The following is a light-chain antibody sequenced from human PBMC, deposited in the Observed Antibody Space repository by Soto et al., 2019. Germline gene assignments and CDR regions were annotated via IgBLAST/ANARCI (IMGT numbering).Light chain of an antibody. V-gene: IGKV3-15*01. J-gene: IGKJ4*01. CDR2: GAS. CDR1: QSVSSN. Sequence: EIVMTQSPATLSVSPGERATLYCRASQSVSSNLAWYQQKPGQAPRLFIYGASARATGITARFRGSGSGTEFTLTINSLQSEDFAVYYCQQRSNWILSFGGGTKVDIK. CDR3: QQRSNWILS.